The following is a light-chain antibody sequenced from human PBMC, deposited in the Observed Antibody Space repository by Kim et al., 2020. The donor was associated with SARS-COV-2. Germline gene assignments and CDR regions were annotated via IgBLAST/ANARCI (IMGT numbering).Light chain of an antibody. J-gene: IGKJ4*01. CDR3: LQHNSYAALT. Sequence: DIQMTQSPSSLSASVGDRVTITCRASQGISNDLGWYQQKPGKAPKRLIYAASTLQSGVPSRFSGSGSGTEFTLTISSLQPEDFATYYCLQHNSYAALTFGGGTKVDIK. V-gene: IGKV1-17*01. CDR1: QGISND. CDR2: AAS.